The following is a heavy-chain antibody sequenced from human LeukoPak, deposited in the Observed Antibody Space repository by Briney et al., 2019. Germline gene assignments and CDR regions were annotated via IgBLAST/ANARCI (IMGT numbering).Heavy chain of an antibody. CDR2: ISSGSTI. D-gene: IGHD6-19*01. Sequence: PGGSLRLSCAASGFTFSRFAMIWVRQAPGKGLEWVSYISSGSTIYDADSVKGRFTISRDNAKNSLYLQMNSLRAEDTAVYYCARESIAVAGAPFDYWGQGTLVTVSS. V-gene: IGHV3-48*03. CDR3: ARESIAVAGAPFDY. J-gene: IGHJ4*02. CDR1: GFTFSRFA.